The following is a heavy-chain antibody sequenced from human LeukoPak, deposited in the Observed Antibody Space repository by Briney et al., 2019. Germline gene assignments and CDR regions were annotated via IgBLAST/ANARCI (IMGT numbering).Heavy chain of an antibody. CDR3: ATPYYYGSGSRANWFDP. J-gene: IGHJ5*02. Sequence: ASVKVSCKASGYTFTSYDINWVRQATGQGLEWMGWMNPNSGNTGYAQKFQGRVTMTRNTSISTAYMELSSLRSEDTAVYYCATPYYYGSGSRANWFDPWGQGTLVTVSS. D-gene: IGHD3-10*01. CDR2: MNPNSGNT. CDR1: GYTFTSYD. V-gene: IGHV1-8*01.